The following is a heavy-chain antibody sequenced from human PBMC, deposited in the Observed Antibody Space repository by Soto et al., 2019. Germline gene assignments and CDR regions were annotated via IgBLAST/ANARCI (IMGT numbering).Heavy chain of an antibody. CDR1: GGSISSSSYY. Sequence: QLQLQESGPGLVKPSETLSLTCTVSGGSISSSSYYWGWIRQPPGMGREGIGSIYDSGSTYYNPSLKSRVTISVDRSKNQLSLKLRSVPAADTAVYYCARRAVYCSGSYYKGPIHYWGQGTLVAVSS. J-gene: IGHJ4*02. D-gene: IGHD3-10*01. CDR3: ARRAVYCSGSYYKGPIHY. V-gene: IGHV4-39*01. CDR2: IYDSGST.